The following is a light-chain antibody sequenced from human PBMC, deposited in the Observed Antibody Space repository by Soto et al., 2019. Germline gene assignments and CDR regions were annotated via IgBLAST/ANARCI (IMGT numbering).Light chain of an antibody. Sequence: DIQMTQSPSSLSASVEDRVIITCRASQSISNHLNWYQQKPGKAPKLLIFAASSLQSGVPSRFSGSRSGPDFTLTISSLQPVDFATYYCQQSYSSPPTFGQGTKGEIK. CDR2: AAS. CDR3: QQSYSSPPT. J-gene: IGKJ1*01. V-gene: IGKV1-39*01. CDR1: QSISNH.